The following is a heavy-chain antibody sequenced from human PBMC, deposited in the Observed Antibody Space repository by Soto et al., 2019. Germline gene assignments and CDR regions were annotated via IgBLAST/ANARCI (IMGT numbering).Heavy chain of an antibody. V-gene: IGHV1-69*02. CDR3: ARPGTISAERGMDV. Sequence: QVQLVQSGAEVKKPGSSVKVSCKASGGTFSSYTISWVRQAPGQGLEWMGRIIPILGIANYGQKFQGRVTVTADKSSGTAYLELSSLRSEDTAVYYCARPGTISAERGMDVWGQGTTVTVSS. CDR1: GGTFSSYT. CDR2: IIPILGIA. J-gene: IGHJ6*02. D-gene: IGHD3-9*01.